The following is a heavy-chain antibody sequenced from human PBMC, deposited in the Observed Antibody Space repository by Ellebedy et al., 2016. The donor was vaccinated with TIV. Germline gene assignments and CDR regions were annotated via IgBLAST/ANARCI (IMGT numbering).Heavy chain of an antibody. J-gene: IGHJ3*02. CDR2: MNPNSGNT. Sequence: AASVKVSCKASGYTFTSYDINWVRQATGQGLEWMGWMNPNSGNTGYAQKFQGRVTMTRNTSISTAYMELSSLRSEDTAVYYCARDSRVSRYAFDIWGQGTMVTVSS. D-gene: IGHD5/OR15-5a*01. CDR1: GYTFTSYD. CDR3: ARDSRVSRYAFDI. V-gene: IGHV1-8*01.